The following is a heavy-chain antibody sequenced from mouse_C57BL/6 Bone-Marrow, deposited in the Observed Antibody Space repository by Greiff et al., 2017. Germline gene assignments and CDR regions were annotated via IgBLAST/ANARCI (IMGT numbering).Heavy chain of an antibody. CDR3: ARKRGRGLAY. D-gene: IGHD3-1*01. V-gene: IGHV14-3*01. CDR2: IDPENGNT. J-gene: IGHJ3*01. CDR1: GFNITNTY. Sequence: VQLQQSVAELVRPGASVKFSCTASGFNITNTYMHWVKPRPEQGLEWIGRIDPENGNTKYDPKFQGKATLTADTFSNTAYLQLSSLTSEDTAIYYCARKRGRGLAYWGQGTLVTVSA.